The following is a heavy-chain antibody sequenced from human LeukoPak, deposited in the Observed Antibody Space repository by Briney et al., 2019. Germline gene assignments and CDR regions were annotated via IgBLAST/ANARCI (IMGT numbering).Heavy chain of an antibody. D-gene: IGHD1-26*01. V-gene: IGHV3-23*01. CDR1: GFTFSSYA. Sequence: PGGSLRLSCAASGFTFSSYAMSWVRQAPGKGLEWVSAISGSGGSTYYADSVKGRFTISRDSSKNTLYLQMNSLRAEDTAVYYCAKEGVEMGAYSCDYWGQGTLVTVSS. J-gene: IGHJ4*02. CDR2: ISGSGGST. CDR3: AKEGVEMGAYSCDY.